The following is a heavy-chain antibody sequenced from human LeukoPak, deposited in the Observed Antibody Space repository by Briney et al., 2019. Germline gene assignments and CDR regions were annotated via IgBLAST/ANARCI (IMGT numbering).Heavy chain of an antibody. Sequence: GASVKVSCKVPGNTRTEFSIHWVRQAPGKGLEWMGGFDPEVDEIIYAQKLQGRVTMTTDTSTSTAYMELRSLRSDDTAVYYCARDLHQRITIFGVVIANFDYWGQGTLVTVSS. CDR3: ARDLHQRITIFGVVIANFDY. J-gene: IGHJ4*02. CDR2: FDPEVDEI. CDR1: GNTRTEFS. V-gene: IGHV1-24*01. D-gene: IGHD3-3*01.